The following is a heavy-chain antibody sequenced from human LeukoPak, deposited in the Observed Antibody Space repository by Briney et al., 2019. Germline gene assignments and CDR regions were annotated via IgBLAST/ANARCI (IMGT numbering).Heavy chain of an antibody. CDR1: GYSFTSYW. D-gene: IGHD3-16*01. CDR3: ARRDYDYVWGSPDAFDI. J-gene: IGHJ3*02. CDR2: IYPGDSDT. Sequence: PGESLKISCKGSGYSFTSYWIGWVRQMPGKGLEWMGIIYPGDSDTRYSPSFQGQVTISADKSISTAYLQWSSLKASDTAMYYCARRDYDYVWGSPDAFDIWGQVTMVTVSS. V-gene: IGHV5-51*01.